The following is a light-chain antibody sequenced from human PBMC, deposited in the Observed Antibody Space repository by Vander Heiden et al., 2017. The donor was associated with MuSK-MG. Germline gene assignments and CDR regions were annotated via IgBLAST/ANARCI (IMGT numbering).Light chain of an antibody. CDR1: QSLLQGGRTF. Sequence: EIVMTQTPLSLSVTPGQPASMSCKSSQSLLQGGRTFLYWYLQKPGQPPQLLIYEVSNRCSGVPDRFSGSGSGTDFTLKISRVEAEDVGVYYCMQSTELFTFGPGTKVDIK. CDR3: MQSTELFT. V-gene: IGKV2D-29*01. CDR2: EVS. J-gene: IGKJ3*01.